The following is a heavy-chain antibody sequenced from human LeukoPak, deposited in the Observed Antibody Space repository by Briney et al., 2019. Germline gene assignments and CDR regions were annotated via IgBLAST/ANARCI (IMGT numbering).Heavy chain of an antibody. CDR3: AREWGNSGSYIFAPRASAEYFQH. D-gene: IGHD1-26*01. V-gene: IGHV4-4*07. CDR1: GGSISSYH. Sequence: PSETLSLTCTVSGGSISSYHWNWIRQPAGEGLQWIGRIYTSGGANYNPSLKSRVTMSVDTSKNQFSLKLSSVTAADTAVYYCAREWGNSGSYIFAPRASAEYFQHWGQGTLVTVSS. CDR2: IYTSGGA. J-gene: IGHJ1*01.